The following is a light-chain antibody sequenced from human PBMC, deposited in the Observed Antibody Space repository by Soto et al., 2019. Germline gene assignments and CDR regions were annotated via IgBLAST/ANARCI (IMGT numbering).Light chain of an antibody. J-gene: IGKJ1*01. V-gene: IGKV3-15*01. CDR3: QQYDNWPPLT. Sequence: EVVMTQSPATLSVSPGERATLSCRASQNIRKNLVWYRQTPGQAPRLLVYSATTRAAGVPPRFSGSGSGTEFTLTISSLQSEDSAVYYCQQYDNWPPLTFGQGTTLEI. CDR2: SAT. CDR1: QNIRKN.